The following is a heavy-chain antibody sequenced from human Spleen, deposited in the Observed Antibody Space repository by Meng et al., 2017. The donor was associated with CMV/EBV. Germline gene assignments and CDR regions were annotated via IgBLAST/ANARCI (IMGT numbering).Heavy chain of an antibody. V-gene: IGHV3-30*02. Sequence: GESLKISCAASGFTFSSYGMHWVRQAPGKGLEWVAFIRYDGSNKYYADSVKGRFTISRVNSKNTLYLQMNSLRAEDTAVYYCAKEGSRAHWGQGTLVTVSS. J-gene: IGHJ4*02. CDR2: IRYDGSNK. D-gene: IGHD3-10*01. CDR1: GFTFSSYG. CDR3: AKEGSRAH.